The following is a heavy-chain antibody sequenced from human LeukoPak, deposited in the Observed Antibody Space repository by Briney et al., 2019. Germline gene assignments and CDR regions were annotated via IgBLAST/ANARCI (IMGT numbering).Heavy chain of an antibody. CDR2: ISGSGGST. CDR3: AKRIQSAMAMGY. D-gene: IGHD5-18*01. CDR1: GFTFSSYG. V-gene: IGHV3-23*01. J-gene: IGHJ4*02. Sequence: GGSLRLSCAASGFTFSSYGMSWVRQAPGKGLEWVSAISGSGGSTYYADSVKGRFTISRDNSKSTLYLQMNSLRAEDTAVYYCAKRIQSAMAMGYWGQGTLVTVSS.